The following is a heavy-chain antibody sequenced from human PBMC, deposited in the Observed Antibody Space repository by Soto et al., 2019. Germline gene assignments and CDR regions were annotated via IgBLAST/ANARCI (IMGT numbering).Heavy chain of an antibody. J-gene: IGHJ6*03. D-gene: IGHD6-13*01. CDR2: IYSGGST. CDR1: GFTVSSNY. Sequence: GGSLRLSCAASGFTVSSNYMSWVRQAPGKGLEWVSVIYSGGSTYYADSVKGRFTISRDNSKNTPYLQMNSLRAEDTAVYYCARDKYLEQQQRYYYYMDVWGKGTTVTVSS. V-gene: IGHV3-66*01. CDR3: ARDKYLEQQQRYYYYMDV.